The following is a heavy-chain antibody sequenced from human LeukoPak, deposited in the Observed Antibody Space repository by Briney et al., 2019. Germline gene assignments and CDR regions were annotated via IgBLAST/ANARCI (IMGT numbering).Heavy chain of an antibody. Sequence: PGGSLRLSCAASGFTFSSYWMSWVRQAPGKGLEWVANIKQDGSEKYYVDSVRGRFTISRDNAKNSLYLQMNSLSAEDTAVYYCARGVTMVRGVINYWGQGTLVTVSS. CDR3: ARGVTMVRGVINY. CDR1: GFTFSSYW. V-gene: IGHV3-7*01. J-gene: IGHJ4*02. D-gene: IGHD3-10*01. CDR2: IKQDGSEK.